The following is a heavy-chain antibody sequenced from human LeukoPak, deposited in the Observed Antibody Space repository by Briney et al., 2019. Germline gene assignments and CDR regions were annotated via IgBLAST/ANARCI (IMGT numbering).Heavy chain of an antibody. J-gene: IGHJ4*02. D-gene: IGHD2-2*02. CDR2: IYSSGDT. Sequence: SETLSLTCTVSGGSISSGDSSWSWIRQPPGKGLEWIGYIYSSGDTYYNPSLKSRVTISVDTSKNQFSLRLSSVTAANTAVYYCARTPGYCSGTSCYIGYWGQGTLVTVSS. CDR1: GGSISSGDSS. V-gene: IGHV4-30-4*01. CDR3: ARTPGYCSGTSCYIGY.